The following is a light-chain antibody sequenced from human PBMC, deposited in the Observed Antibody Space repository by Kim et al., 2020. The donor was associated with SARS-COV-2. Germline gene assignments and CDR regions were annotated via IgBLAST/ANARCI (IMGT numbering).Light chain of an antibody. Sequence: WSPGERATLSCRASQSLSSSYLAWYQQRPGQAPRLLIYGASSRATGVPDRFSGSGSGTDFTLTITRLEPEDFALYYCQEYGNSRTFGQGTKVDIK. V-gene: IGKV3-20*01. CDR3: QEYGNSRT. CDR1: QSLSSSY. CDR2: GAS. J-gene: IGKJ1*01.